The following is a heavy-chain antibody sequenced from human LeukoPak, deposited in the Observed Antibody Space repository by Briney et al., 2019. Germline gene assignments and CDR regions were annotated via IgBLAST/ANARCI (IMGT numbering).Heavy chain of an antibody. J-gene: IGHJ6*03. Sequence: ASVKVSCKASGYTFTSYYMHWVRQAPGQGLEWMGWINPNSGGTNYAQKFQGRVTMTRDTSISTAYMELSRLRSDDTAVYYCARVANSSPGGYYYYYYMDVWGKGTTVTVSS. CDR3: ARVANSSPGGYYYYYYMDV. CDR1: GYTFTSYY. D-gene: IGHD6-13*01. CDR2: INPNSGGT. V-gene: IGHV1-2*02.